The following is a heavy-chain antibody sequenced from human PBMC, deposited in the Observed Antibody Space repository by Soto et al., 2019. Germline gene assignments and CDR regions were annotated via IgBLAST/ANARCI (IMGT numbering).Heavy chain of an antibody. J-gene: IGHJ3*02. D-gene: IGHD4-17*01. V-gene: IGHV3-11*05. CDR2: ISSSGDYT. CDR1: GFTFSNYY. Sequence: PGGSLRLSCAASGFTFSNYYMSWIRQAPGKGLEWISYISSSGDYTTYADSVRGRFTISRDNAKNTLYLQMNSLRAEDTAVYYCAREYRLRHETWIGPQRDAFDIWGHGTMVTGSS. CDR3: AREYRLRHETWIGPQRDAFDI.